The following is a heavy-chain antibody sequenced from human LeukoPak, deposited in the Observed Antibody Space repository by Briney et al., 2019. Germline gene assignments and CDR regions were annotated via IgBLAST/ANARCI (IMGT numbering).Heavy chain of an antibody. CDR2: ISAYNGYT. Sequence: ASVKVSCKAPGYTFTSYDINWVRQASGQGLEWMGWISAYNGYTNYAQNFQGRVTMTTDASTSTAYMELRSLRSDDTAVYYCVREVTMVRGVITFYHYNGMDVWGQGTAVTVSS. D-gene: IGHD3-10*01. CDR3: VREVTMVRGVITFYHYNGMDV. V-gene: IGHV1-18*01. CDR1: GYTFTSYD. J-gene: IGHJ6*02.